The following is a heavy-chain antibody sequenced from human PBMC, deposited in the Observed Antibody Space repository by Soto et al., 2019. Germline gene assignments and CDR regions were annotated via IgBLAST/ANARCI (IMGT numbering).Heavy chain of an antibody. V-gene: IGHV1-3*01. D-gene: IGHD3-10*01. CDR3: ARDYNRKGFDY. CDR2: INAGNGNT. CDR1: GYTFTSYA. Sequence: GASVKVSCKASGYTFTSYAMHWVRQAPGQRLEWMRWINAGNGNTKYSQKFQGRVTITRDTSASTAYMELSSLRSEDTAVYYCARDYNRKGFDYWGQGTLVTVSS. J-gene: IGHJ4*02.